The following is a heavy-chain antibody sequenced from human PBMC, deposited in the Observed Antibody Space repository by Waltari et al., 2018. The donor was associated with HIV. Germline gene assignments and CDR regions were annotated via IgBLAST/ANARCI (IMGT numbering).Heavy chain of an antibody. D-gene: IGHD5-18*01. V-gene: IGHV4-31*03. CDR3: ARGLLSGYSYAYGY. CDR1: GGSIRSSGPY. CDR2: ISYSGST. Sequence: QVQLQESGPGLVKPSQTLSLTCTVSGGSIRSSGPYWNRIRQHSGKGLEWIGYISYSGSTHYNPSLKSRVTISMDTSKNQFSLKLSSVTAADTAVYYCARGLLSGYSYAYGYWGQGTLVTVSS. J-gene: IGHJ4*02.